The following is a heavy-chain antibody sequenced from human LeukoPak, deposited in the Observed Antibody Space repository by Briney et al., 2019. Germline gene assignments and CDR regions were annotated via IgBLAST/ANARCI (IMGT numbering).Heavy chain of an antibody. CDR1: GGSISSYY. CDR2: IYGSGST. CDR3: ASNGVTSGPFDY. V-gene: IGHV4-4*07. D-gene: IGHD4-11*01. Sequence: SETLSLTCTVSGGSISSYYWSWLRQPAGKGLEWIGRIYGSGSTSYNPSLKSRVTMSVDTSKNQFSLKLSSVTAADTAVYYCASNGVTSGPFDYWGQGTLVTVSS. J-gene: IGHJ4*02.